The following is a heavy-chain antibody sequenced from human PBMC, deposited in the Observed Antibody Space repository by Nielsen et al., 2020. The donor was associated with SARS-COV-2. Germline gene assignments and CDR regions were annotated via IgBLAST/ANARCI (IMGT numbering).Heavy chain of an antibody. CDR3: TRRVAGGTMDV. V-gene: IGHV3-23*01. CDR1: GLTFSNYV. Sequence: GESLKISCAVSGLTFSNYVMSWVRQAPGKGLEWGSTIGVSGGGTYYADSLKGRFTISRDNSKNTLYLQMNSLGADDTAIYYCTRRVAGGTMDVWGQGTTVTVSS. J-gene: IGHJ6*02. D-gene: IGHD6-19*01. CDR2: IGVSGGGT.